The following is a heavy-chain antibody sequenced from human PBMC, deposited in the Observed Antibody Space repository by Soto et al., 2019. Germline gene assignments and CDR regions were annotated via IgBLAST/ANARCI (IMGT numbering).Heavy chain of an antibody. CDR2: TYYRSNWRH. V-gene: IGHV6-1*01. Sequence: QTLSLTCAISGDSVSSNSAAWNWIRSSPSRGLEWLGRTYYRSNWRHDYAVSVKSRITVNPDTSKNHFSLQLNSVTPDDTAVYYCARGVAGSGFDLWGQGTLVTVSS. CDR1: GDSVSSNSAA. J-gene: IGHJ4*02. D-gene: IGHD6-19*01. CDR3: ARGVAGSGFDL.